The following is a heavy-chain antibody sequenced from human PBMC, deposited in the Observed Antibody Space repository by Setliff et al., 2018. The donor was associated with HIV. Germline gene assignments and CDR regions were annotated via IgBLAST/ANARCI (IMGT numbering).Heavy chain of an antibody. J-gene: IGHJ4*02. CDR1: GFIFSSYW. CDR3: ARASAATYCSGGTCYLPDY. V-gene: IGHV3-7*01. CDR2: IKQDGSET. D-gene: IGHD2-15*01. Sequence: GGSLRLSCSVSGFIFSSYWMNWVRQTPGKGLEWVAKIKQDGSETSYVDSVKGRFTVSRDNAKNSLYLQMNSLRAEDTATYYCARASAATYCSGGTCYLPDYWGQGTLVTVSS.